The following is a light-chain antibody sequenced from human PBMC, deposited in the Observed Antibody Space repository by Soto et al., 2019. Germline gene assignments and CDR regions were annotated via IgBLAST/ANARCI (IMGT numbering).Light chain of an antibody. Sequence: EIVMTQSPATLSVSPGVRATLSCRASQSVSSNLAWYQQKPGQAPRLLIYGAFTRATGIPVRFSGSGSGTEFTLTISSLQSEDFAIYYCQQDKNWPPLTFGGGTKVEIK. CDR3: QQDKNWPPLT. V-gene: IGKV3-15*01. J-gene: IGKJ4*01. CDR2: GAF. CDR1: QSVSSN.